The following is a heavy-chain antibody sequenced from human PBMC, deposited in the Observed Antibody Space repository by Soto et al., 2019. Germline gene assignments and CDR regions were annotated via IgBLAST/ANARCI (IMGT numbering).Heavy chain of an antibody. D-gene: IGHD6-19*01. Sequence: GESLKISCKTSGYTFSGHWFSWVRQVPGRGLQWMGNIDPSDSYINYNPAFRGHVPFSVDKSSSTAYLHWSSLGPSDTAIYYCASHGAAIWLGYWGQGTLVTVSS. CDR3: ASHGAAIWLGY. CDR1: GYTFSGHW. CDR2: IDPSDSYI. J-gene: IGHJ4*02. V-gene: IGHV5-10-1*01.